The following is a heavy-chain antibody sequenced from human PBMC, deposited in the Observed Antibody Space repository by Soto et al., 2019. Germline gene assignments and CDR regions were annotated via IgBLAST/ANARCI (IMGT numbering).Heavy chain of an antibody. CDR3: ARGSYYYDSIGYYHY. CDR1: GGSISSGDYY. D-gene: IGHD3-22*01. CDR2: IYYSGST. V-gene: IGHV4-30-4*01. J-gene: IGHJ4*02. Sequence: PSETLSLTCTVSGGSISSGDYYWSWIRQPPGKGLEWIGYIYYSGSTYYNPSLKSRVTISVDTSKNQFSLKLSSVTAADTAVYYCARGSYYYDSIGYYHYWGQGILVTVAS.